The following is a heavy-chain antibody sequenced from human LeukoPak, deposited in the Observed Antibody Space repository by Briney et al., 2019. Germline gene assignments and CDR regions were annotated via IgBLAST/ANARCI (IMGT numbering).Heavy chain of an antibody. CDR1: GYTFNTYS. Sequence: GGSLRLSCVASGYTFNTYSMNWFRQTPGKGLEWVAVIAYDGSRAFYADSVKGRFTISRDNSKNTMSVQMDDLRAEDTAVYYCTRYNNDHFDYWGQGTLVTVSS. CDR2: IAYDGSRA. J-gene: IGHJ4*02. D-gene: IGHD1-14*01. CDR3: TRYNNDHFDY. V-gene: IGHV3-33*08.